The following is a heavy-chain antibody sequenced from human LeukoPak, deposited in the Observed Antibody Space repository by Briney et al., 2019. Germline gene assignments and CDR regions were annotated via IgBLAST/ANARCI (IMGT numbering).Heavy chain of an antibody. J-gene: IGHJ4*02. D-gene: IGHD1-26*01. CDR3: ARGPSGSYPPYYFDY. CDR2: ISGSGGST. Sequence: GGSLRLSCAASGFTFSSYAMSWVRQAPGKGLEWVSAISGSGGSTYYADSVKGRFTISRDNSKNTLYLRMNSLRAEDTAVYYCARGPSGSYPPYYFDYWGQGTLVTVSS. CDR1: GFTFSSYA. V-gene: IGHV3-23*01.